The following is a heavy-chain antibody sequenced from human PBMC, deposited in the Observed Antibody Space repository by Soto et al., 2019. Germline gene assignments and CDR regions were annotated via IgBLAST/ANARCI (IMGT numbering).Heavy chain of an antibody. CDR2: INSDGSST. J-gene: IGHJ6*02. Sequence: EVQLVESGGGLVQPGGSLRLSCAASGFTFSSYWMHWVRQAPGKGLVWVSRINSDGSSTSYADSVKGRFTISRDNAKNPLSLQMHSLRGEDTAVYYCAREADVLVPAAPGGMDVWGPGTPVPVSS. V-gene: IGHV3-74*01. CDR3: AREADVLVPAAPGGMDV. D-gene: IGHD2-2*01. CDR1: GFTFSSYW.